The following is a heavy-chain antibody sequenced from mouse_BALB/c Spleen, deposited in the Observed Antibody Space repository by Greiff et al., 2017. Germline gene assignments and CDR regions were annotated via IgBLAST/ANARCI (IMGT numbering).Heavy chain of an antibody. V-gene: IGHV5-6*01. CDR2: ISSGGSYT. CDR3: ASIYGNYGPMDY. Sequence: EVHLVESGGDLVKPGGSLKLSCAASGFTFSSYGMSWVRQTPDKRLEWVATISSGGSYTYYPDSVKGRFTISRDNAKNTLYLQMSSLKSEDTAMYYCASIYGNYGPMDYWGQGTSVTVSS. J-gene: IGHJ4*01. CDR1: GFTFSSYG. D-gene: IGHD2-1*01.